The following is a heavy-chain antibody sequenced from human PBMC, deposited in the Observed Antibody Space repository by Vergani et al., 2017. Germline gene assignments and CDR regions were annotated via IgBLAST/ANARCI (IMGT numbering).Heavy chain of an antibody. V-gene: IGHV4-34*01. D-gene: IGHD3-3*01. CDR2: INHSGST. CDR3: ARELPLRGVWSGYYTRRGAMDV. J-gene: IGHJ6*02. Sequence: QVQLQQWGAGLLKPSETLSLTCAVYGGSFSGYYWSWIRQPPGKGLEWIGEINHSGSTNYNPSLKSRVTISVDTSKNQFSLKLSSVTAADTAVYYCARELPLRGVWSGYYTRRGAMDVWGQGTTVTVSS. CDR1: GGSFSGYY.